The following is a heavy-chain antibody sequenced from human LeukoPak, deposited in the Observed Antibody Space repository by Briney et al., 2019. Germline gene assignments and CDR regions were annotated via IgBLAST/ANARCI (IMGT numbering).Heavy chain of an antibody. D-gene: IGHD3-10*01. V-gene: IGHV4-61*01. CDR2: IYYSGST. CDR1: GASVSGSPYY. Sequence: AETLSLTCTVSGASVSGSPYYWSWIRQPPGKGLEWIGYIYYSGSTNYNPSLKSRVTISVDTSKNQFSLKLSSVTAADTAVYHCARSVYYYGSGSLRNWGQGTLVTVSS. CDR3: ARSVYYYGSGSLRN. J-gene: IGHJ4*02.